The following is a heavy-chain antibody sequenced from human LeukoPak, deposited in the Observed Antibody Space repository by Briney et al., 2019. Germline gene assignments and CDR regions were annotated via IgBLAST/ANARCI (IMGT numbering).Heavy chain of an antibody. CDR1: GFMFSTND. CDR2: LSGSGDGT. Sequence: PGGSLTLSCAASGFMFSTNDMSWVRQAPGKGLVWVSALSGSGDGTTYAYSVKGRFTISRDNSKNTLYLQMNSLRAEDTAVYYWAKAVGQWSFDLWGRGALVTVSS. J-gene: IGHJ2*01. CDR3: AKAVGQWSFDL. V-gene: IGHV3-23*01.